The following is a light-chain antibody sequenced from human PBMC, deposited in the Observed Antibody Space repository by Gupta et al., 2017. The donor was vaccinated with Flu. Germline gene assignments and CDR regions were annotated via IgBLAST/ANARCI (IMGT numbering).Light chain of an antibody. CDR1: RLGETY. CDR3: QAWDDNTVL. V-gene: IGLV3-1*01. Sequence: SSALTQSPSVSVSPGQTATITCSGHRLGETYTCWYQQKPVQSPVLVIYDDDKRPAATPERFSASNSGAKATLTIRGTQALDEDDYYCQAWDDNTVLFGGGTKLTVL. J-gene: IGLJ3*02. CDR2: DDD.